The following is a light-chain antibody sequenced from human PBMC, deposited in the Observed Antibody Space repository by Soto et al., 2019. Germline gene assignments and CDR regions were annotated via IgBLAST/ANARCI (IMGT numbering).Light chain of an antibody. CDR1: QDIRTD. CDR2: SAS. Sequence: AIQMTQSPSSLSASVGDRVTITCRATQDIRTDLGWYQQKPGKAPKLLIYSASSLQSEVPSRFTGTASGTDFTLRISSLQHEDFATYDCLQDFNYPWTFGQGTK. V-gene: IGKV1-6*01. CDR3: LQDFNYPWT. J-gene: IGKJ1*01.